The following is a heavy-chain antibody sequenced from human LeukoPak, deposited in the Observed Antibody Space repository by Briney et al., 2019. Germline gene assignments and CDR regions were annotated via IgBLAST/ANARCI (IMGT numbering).Heavy chain of an antibody. CDR1: GGTFSSYA. D-gene: IGHD2-21*02. CDR2: ISAYNGNT. CDR3: ARDRVTPYYGMDV. V-gene: IGHV1-18*01. Sequence: ASVKVSCKASGGTFSSYAISWVRQAPGQGLEWMGWISAYNGNTNYAQRLQGRVTMTTDTSTSTAYMELRSLRSDDTAVYYCARDRVTPYYGMDVWGQGTTVTVSS. J-gene: IGHJ6*02.